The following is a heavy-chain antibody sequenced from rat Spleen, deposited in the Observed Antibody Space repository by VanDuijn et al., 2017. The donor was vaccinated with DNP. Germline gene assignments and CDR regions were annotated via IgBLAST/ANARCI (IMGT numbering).Heavy chain of an antibody. CDR2: INSAGTT. Sequence: EVQLQESGPGLVKPSQSLSLICSVTGYSITSSYRWSWIRKFPGNKLEWMGSINSAGTTKYNPSLKSRISITRDTSKNHLFLQVNSVTTEDTATYHCARWPGYNPPYAMDAWGQGTSVTVSS. CDR1: GYSITSSYR. CDR3: ARWPGYNPPYAMDA. D-gene: IGHD1-4*01. J-gene: IGHJ4*01. V-gene: IGHV3-3*01.